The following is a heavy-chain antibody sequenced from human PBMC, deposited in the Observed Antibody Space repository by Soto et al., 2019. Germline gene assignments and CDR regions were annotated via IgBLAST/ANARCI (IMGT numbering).Heavy chain of an antibody. CDR3: ARDSEVTTTAFDI. CDR2: IIPILGIA. V-gene: IGHV1-69*04. J-gene: IGHJ3*02. CDR1: GGTFSSYT. Sequence: SVKVSCKASGGTFSSYTISWVRQAPGQGLEWMGRIIPILGIANYAQKFQGRVTITADKSTSTAYMELSSLRSEDTAVYYCARDSEVTTTAFDIWGQGTMVTVSS. D-gene: IGHD4-17*01.